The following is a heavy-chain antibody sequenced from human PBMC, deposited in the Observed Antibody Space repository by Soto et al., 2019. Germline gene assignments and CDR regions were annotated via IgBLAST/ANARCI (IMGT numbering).Heavy chain of an antibody. V-gene: IGHV1-2*02. CDR1: GYTFTGYY. J-gene: IGHJ4*02. CDR2: INPNSGGT. D-gene: IGHD5-18*01. CDR3: ARARSGGYSYGPYFDY. Sequence: VASVKVSCKASGYTFTGYYMHWVRQAPGQGLEWMGWINPNSGGTNYAQKFQGRVTMTRDTSISTAYMELSRLRSDDTAVYYCARARSGGYSYGPYFDYWGQGTLVTVSS.